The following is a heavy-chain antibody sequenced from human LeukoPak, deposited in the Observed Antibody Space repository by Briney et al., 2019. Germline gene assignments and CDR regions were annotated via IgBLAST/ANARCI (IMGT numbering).Heavy chain of an antibody. J-gene: IGHJ4*02. V-gene: IGHV4-39*07. CDR2: IYYSGST. Sequence: SETLSLTCTVSGGSISSSSYYWGWIRQPPGRGLEWIGSIYYSGSTYYNPSLKSRVTISVDTSKNQFSLKLSSVTAADTAVYYCARDRPYDSSGYYKHAFDYWGQGTLVTVSS. CDR1: GGSISSSSYY. CDR3: ARDRPYDSSGYYKHAFDY. D-gene: IGHD3-22*01.